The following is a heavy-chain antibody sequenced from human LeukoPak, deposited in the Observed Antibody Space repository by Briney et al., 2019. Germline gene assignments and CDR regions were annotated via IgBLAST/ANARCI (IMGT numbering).Heavy chain of an antibody. Sequence: GGCLRLSCAASGFTFSSTGMSWVRHSPGKGLEWVSAISGSGGSTYYADSVKGRFTISRDNSKNTLYLQMNSLRAEDTAVYYCAKDTRYDFWSGYVPGYYYGMDVWGQGTTVTVSS. CDR1: GFTFSSTG. V-gene: IGHV3-23*01. D-gene: IGHD3-3*01. CDR3: AKDTRYDFWSGYVPGYYYGMDV. J-gene: IGHJ6*02. CDR2: ISGSGGST.